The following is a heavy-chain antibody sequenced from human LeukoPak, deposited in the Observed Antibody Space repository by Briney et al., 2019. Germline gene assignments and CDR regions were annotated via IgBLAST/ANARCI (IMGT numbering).Heavy chain of an antibody. D-gene: IGHD3-9*01. V-gene: IGHV3-33*01. CDR1: GLTFSSYG. CDR2: IWYDGSNK. CDR3: ARDILTGYSADY. J-gene: IGHJ4*02. Sequence: GRSLRLSCAASGLTFSSYGMHWVRQAPGKGLEWVAVIWYDGSNKYYADSVKGRFTISRDNSKNTLYLQMNSLRAEDTAVYYCARDILTGYSADYWGQGTLVTVSS.